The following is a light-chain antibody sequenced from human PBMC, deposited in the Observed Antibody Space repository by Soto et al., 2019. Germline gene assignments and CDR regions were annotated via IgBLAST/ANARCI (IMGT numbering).Light chain of an antibody. Sequence: EVVMTQSPATLPVSPGGRVTLSFRSSQSVGNNLAWYQQKPGQSPRLLIYGASTRATGIPARFSGSGSGTDFTLTISSLQSEDFAVYYCQQYNNWPPITFGQGTRLEIK. CDR2: GAS. V-gene: IGKV3-15*01. J-gene: IGKJ5*01. CDR1: QSVGNN. CDR3: QQYNNWPPIT.